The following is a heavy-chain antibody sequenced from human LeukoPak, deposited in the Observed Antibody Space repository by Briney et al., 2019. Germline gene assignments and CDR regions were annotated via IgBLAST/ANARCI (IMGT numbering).Heavy chain of an antibody. V-gene: IGHV4-31*03. CDR1: GGSISSGGYY. CDR3: AREIAAAGIGFDY. CDR2: IYCSGST. J-gene: IGHJ4*02. D-gene: IGHD6-13*01. Sequence: SQTLSLTCTVSGGSISSGGYYWSWIRQHPGKGLEWIGYIYCSGSTYYNPSLKSRVTISVDTSKNQFSLKLSSVTAADTAVYYCAREIAAAGIGFDYWGQGTLVTVSS.